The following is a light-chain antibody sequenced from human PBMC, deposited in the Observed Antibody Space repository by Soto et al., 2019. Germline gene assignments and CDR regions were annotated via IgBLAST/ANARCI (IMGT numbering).Light chain of an antibody. J-gene: IGLJ3*02. CDR2: EAS. V-gene: IGLV2-14*01. Sequence: QSALTQPASVSGSPGQSITIFCSGTSSDVGAYKFVSWYRHHPGKAPQVMIYEASNRPSGVSNRFSGSKSGNTASLTISGLQPEDEGDYYCSSYTSTSTPWVFGGGTKLTVL. CDR1: SSDVGAYKF. CDR3: SSYTSTSTPWV.